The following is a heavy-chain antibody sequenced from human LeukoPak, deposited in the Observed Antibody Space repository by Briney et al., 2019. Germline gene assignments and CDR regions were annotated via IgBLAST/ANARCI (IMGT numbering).Heavy chain of an antibody. Sequence: GRSLRLSCAASGFTFSSYGMHWVRQAPGKGLEWVAVIWYDGSNKYYADPVKGGFTISRDNSKNTLYLQMNSLRAEDTAVYYCARDNVLPDYWGQGTLVTVSS. V-gene: IGHV3-33*01. CDR1: GFTFSSYG. D-gene: IGHD3-10*01. CDR3: ARDNVLPDY. J-gene: IGHJ4*02. CDR2: IWYDGSNK.